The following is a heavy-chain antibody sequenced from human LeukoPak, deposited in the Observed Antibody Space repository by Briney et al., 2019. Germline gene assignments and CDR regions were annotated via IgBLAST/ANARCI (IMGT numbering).Heavy chain of an antibody. Sequence: GGSLRLSCAASGFTFSSYGMHWVRQAPGKGLEWVAFIRYDGSTNYYAASVRGRFTFSRDTSKNTLYLQMNSLRAEDTAVYYCAKDLGGEWSYQLLYWGEGTVVTVSS. CDR2: IRYDGSTN. V-gene: IGHV3-30*02. CDR3: AKDLGGEWSYQLLY. J-gene: IGHJ4*02. CDR1: GFTFSSYG. D-gene: IGHD1-26*01.